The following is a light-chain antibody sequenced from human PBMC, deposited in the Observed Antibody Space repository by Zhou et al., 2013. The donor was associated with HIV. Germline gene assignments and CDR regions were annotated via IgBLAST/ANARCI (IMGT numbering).Light chain of an antibody. CDR2: RAS. CDR1: QSLGRW. CDR3: QQYNSLWT. V-gene: IGKV1-5*03. Sequence: DIQMTQSPLTLSASVGDRVTVTCRASQSLGRWLAWYQQRPGKPPKLIIYRASSLQSGVPSRFSGSGSEREFNLTIDGLQPDDFATYYCQQYNSLWTFGQGTKVEIK. J-gene: IGKJ1*01.